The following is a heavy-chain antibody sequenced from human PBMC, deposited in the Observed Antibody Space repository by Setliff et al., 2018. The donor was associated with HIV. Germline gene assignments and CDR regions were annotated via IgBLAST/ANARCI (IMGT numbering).Heavy chain of an antibody. J-gene: IGHJ6*03. CDR3: AREQILELWYYMDV. V-gene: IGHV3-7*03. CDR1: GFTFSNYW. D-gene: IGHD3-3*01. Sequence: PGGSLRLSCAASGFTFSNYWMSWVRQAPGKGLEWVANIMQDGSVKYYVDSVKGRFTVSRDNAKNSLFLQMNSLRAEDTAVYYCAREQILELWYYMDVWGKGTTVTVSS. CDR2: IMQDGSVK.